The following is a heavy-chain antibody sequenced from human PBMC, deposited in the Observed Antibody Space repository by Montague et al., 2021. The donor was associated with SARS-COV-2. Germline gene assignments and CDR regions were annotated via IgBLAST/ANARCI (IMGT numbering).Heavy chain of an antibody. J-gene: IGHJ6*03. D-gene: IGHD3-9*01. V-gene: IGHV4-34*01. CDR2: INHRGST. CDR3: ARMRFFDWPPHYYMDV. Sequence: ETLSLTCAVYGGSFSVYYWSWIRQPPGKGLEWIGEINHRGSTNYNPSLKSRVTISVDTSKNQVSLKLSSVTAADTAVYYCARMRFFDWPPHYYMDVWGKGTTVTVSS. CDR1: GGSFSVYY.